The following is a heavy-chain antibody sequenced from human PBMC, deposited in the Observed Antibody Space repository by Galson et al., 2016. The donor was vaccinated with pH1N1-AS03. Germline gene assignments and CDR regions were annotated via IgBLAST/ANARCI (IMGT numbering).Heavy chain of an antibody. CDR2: MYHSGTT. Sequence: LSLTCDVSGFSISSGYYWGWIRQPPGKGLEWLGSMYHSGTTFHNPSLKSRVTMSVDTSKNQFSLKLTSVTAADTAVYYCAKSLYLSGSFHSYFDLWGRGTLVIVSS. J-gene: IGHJ2*01. CDR3: AKSLYLSGSFHSYFDL. CDR1: GFSISSGYY. D-gene: IGHD3-10*01. V-gene: IGHV4-38-2*01.